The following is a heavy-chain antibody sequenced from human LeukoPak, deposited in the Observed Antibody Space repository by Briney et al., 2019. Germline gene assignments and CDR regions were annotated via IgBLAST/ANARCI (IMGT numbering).Heavy chain of an antibody. CDR2: IKEDGSEE. D-gene: IGHD3-22*01. V-gene: IGHV3-7*01. J-gene: IGHJ3*01. CDR3: ARDWLAGNPYHTFDL. Sequence: PGGSLRLSCAASGFTFSSYWMTWVRQAPGKGLECVANIKEDGSEEYYVDSVKGRFSISRDNAENSLHLQMNSLRAEDTAVYYCARDWLAGNPYHTFDLWGKGTMVTVSS. CDR1: GFTFSSYW.